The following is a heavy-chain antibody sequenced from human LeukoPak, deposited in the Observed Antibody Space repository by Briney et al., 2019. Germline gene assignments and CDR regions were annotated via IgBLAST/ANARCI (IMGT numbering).Heavy chain of an antibody. D-gene: IGHD6-19*01. CDR3: ARDSSGWYHWFDP. Sequence: PGGSLRLSCAASGFTFSNYGMHWVRQAPGKGLEWVAFIRSDGINKYHADSVKGRFTISRDNSKNTLYLQMNSLRAEDTAVYYCARDSSGWYHWFDPWGQGTLVTVSS. CDR2: IRSDGINK. J-gene: IGHJ5*02. CDR1: GFTFSNYG. V-gene: IGHV3-30*02.